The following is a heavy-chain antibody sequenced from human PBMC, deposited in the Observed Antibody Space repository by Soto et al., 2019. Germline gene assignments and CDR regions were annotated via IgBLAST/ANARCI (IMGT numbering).Heavy chain of an antibody. CDR1: GGSISSNY. CDR3: ARYRREAVAGYTLDN. V-gene: IGHV4-59*01. Sequence: LSLTCTVSGGSISSNYWTWIRQPPGKGLEWIGYAYNSGSTNYNPSLKSRVTISEDTSKSQFSLKVNSMTAADTAVYYCARYRREAVAGYTLDNWGQGILVTVSS. CDR2: AYNSGST. J-gene: IGHJ4*02. D-gene: IGHD6-13*01.